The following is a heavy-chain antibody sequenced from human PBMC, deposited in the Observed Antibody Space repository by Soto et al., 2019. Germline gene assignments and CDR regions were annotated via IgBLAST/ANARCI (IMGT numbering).Heavy chain of an antibody. CDR1: GFTFSGFG. V-gene: IGHV3-30*18. CDR3: AKDFWGLDV. CDR2: ISFDGSNK. D-gene: IGHD3-3*01. J-gene: IGHJ6*02. Sequence: QVQLVESGGGVVQPGRSLRLSCAGFGFTFSGFGMHWVRQAPGKGLEWVAVISFDGSNKYYADSVKGRFTISRDNSKNTGDVEMDSLGAEGTAGDYCAKDFWGLDVWGQGTTVNVSS.